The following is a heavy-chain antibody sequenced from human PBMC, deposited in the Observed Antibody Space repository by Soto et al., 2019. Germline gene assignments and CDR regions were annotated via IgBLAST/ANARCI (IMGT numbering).Heavy chain of an antibody. CDR1: GFTFSSYS. D-gene: IGHD6-13*01. Sequence: EVQLVESGGGLVQPGGSLRLSCAASGFTFSSYSMNWVRQAPGKGLEWVSYISSSSSTIYYADSVKGRFTISRDNAKNSLYLQMNSLRAEDTALYYCARHPERIAEIGGFDPWGQGTVVTVSS. CDR2: ISSSSSTI. J-gene: IGHJ5*02. V-gene: IGHV3-48*01. CDR3: ARHPERIAEIGGFDP.